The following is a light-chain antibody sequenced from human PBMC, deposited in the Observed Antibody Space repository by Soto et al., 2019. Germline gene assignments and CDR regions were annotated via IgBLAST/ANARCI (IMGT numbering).Light chain of an antibody. CDR1: SSNIGAGYD. CDR2: DNS. CDR3: QSYDNSLNGRYV. Sequence: QSVLTQPPSVSGAPGQRVTISCTGSSSNIGAGYDVHWYQQLPGTAPKLLIYDNSNRPSGVPDRFSGSKSDTSASLAITGLQAKDEADYYCQSYDNSLNGRYVFGTGTKLTVL. V-gene: IGLV1-40*01. J-gene: IGLJ1*01.